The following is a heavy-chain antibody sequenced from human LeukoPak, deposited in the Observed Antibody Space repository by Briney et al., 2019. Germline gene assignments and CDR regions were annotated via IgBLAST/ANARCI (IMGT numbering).Heavy chain of an antibody. J-gene: IGHJ4*02. CDR1: GYTFTSYG. CDR3: ARAREDYYDSSGYDY. V-gene: IGHV1-18*01. D-gene: IGHD3-22*01. Sequence: GASVKVSFKASGYTFTSYGISWVRQAPGQGLEWMGWISAYNGNTNYAQKRQGRVTMTTDTSTSTAYMELRSLRSDDTAVYYCARAREDYYDSSGYDYWGQGTLVTVSS. CDR2: ISAYNGNT.